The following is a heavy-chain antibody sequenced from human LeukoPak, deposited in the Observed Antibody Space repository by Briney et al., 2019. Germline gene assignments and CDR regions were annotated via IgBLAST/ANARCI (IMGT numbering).Heavy chain of an antibody. CDR1: GYTFTGYY. V-gene: IGHV1-2*02. CDR2: INPNSGGT. D-gene: IGHD5-12*01. CDR3: ANLGGYSGYDLSGY. J-gene: IGHJ4*02. Sequence: ASVKASCKASGYTFTGYYMHWVRQAPGQGLEWMGWINPNSGGTNYAQKFQGRVTITRDTSISTAYMELSRLRSDDTAVYYCANLGGYSGYDLSGYWGQGTLVTVSS.